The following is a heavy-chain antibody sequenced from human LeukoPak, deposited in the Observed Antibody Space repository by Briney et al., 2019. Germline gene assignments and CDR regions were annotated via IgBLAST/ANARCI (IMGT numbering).Heavy chain of an antibody. CDR1: GFIFSSYA. D-gene: IGHD1-1*01. CDR3: AGGTPIDY. CDR2: ITGSGSST. Sequence: GGSLRLSCAASGFIFSSYAMSWVSQAPGKGLEWVSAITGSGSSTYYADSVKGRFTISRDNSKNTLYLQMNSLRAEDTAVYYCAGGTPIDYWGQGTVVTVSS. J-gene: IGHJ4*02. V-gene: IGHV3-23*01.